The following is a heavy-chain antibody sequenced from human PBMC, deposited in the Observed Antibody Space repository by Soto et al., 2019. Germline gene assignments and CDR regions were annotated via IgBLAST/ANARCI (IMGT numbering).Heavy chain of an antibody. CDR2: IYYSGST. Sequence: SETLSLTCTVSGGSISSSSYYWGWIRQPPGKGLEWIGSIYYSGSTYYNPSLKSRVTISVDTSKNQFSLKLSSVTAADTAVYYCARELRSDWFDPWGQGTRVTV. D-gene: IGHD1-7*01. V-gene: IGHV4-39*01. CDR3: ARELRSDWFDP. CDR1: GGSISSSSYY. J-gene: IGHJ5*02.